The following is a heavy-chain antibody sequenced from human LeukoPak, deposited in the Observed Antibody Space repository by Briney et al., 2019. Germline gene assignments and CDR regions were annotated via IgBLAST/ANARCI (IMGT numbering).Heavy chain of an antibody. V-gene: IGHV4-59*01. CDR3: ARGQRITIFGVVTRDQYFQH. Sequence: SETLSLTCTVSGGSISSYYWSWIRQPPGKGLEWIGYIYYSGSTNYNPSLKSRVTISVDTSKNQFSLKLSSVTAADTAVYYCARGQRITIFGVVTRDQYFQHWGQGTLVTVSS. D-gene: IGHD3-3*01. CDR2: IYYSGST. CDR1: GGSISSYY. J-gene: IGHJ1*01.